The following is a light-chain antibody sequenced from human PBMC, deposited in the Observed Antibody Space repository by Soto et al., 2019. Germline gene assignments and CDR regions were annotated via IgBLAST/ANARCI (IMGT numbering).Light chain of an antibody. V-gene: IGKV3-15*01. Sequence: EIVLTQSPGTLSLSPGERATLSCRASQSVNSNLAWYQQKLGQAPRVLIFGASTRATGIPARFSGSGSGTEFTLTISRLQSEDFAVYYCQQYNNWPPITFGQGTRLEIK. J-gene: IGKJ5*01. CDR3: QQYNNWPPIT. CDR1: QSVNSN. CDR2: GAS.